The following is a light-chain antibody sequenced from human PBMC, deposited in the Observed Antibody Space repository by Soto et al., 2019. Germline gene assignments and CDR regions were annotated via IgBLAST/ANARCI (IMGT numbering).Light chain of an antibody. V-gene: IGKV3-11*01. J-gene: IGKJ5*01. Sequence: ENVWQPSQATMSFAPVEISPLSFSSSQSVSSYLAWYQKKPGQAPRLLIYDAYNRATGIPARFSGSGSGTDFTLTIRRLEPEDFAVYYCQKSSNWPHINCGKGPRRAIK. CDR1: QSVSSY. CDR2: DAY. CDR3: QKSSNWPHIN.